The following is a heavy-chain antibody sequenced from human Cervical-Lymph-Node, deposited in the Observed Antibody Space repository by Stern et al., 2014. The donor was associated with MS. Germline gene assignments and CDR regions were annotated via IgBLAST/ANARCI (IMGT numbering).Heavy chain of an antibody. Sequence: VPLVESGGALVKPGGSLRLSCAASGFTFSTYAMNWVRQAPGTDLEWVSSINKRGDTTYYADSVKGLFTISRDNSKSTVYLHMTSLRAEDTAIYYCAKPKFLEWLSETFASWGRGTLVRVSS. D-gene: IGHD3-3*01. CDR2: INKRGDTT. CDR1: GFTFSTYA. V-gene: IGHV3-23*04. J-gene: IGHJ5*02. CDR3: AKPKFLEWLSETFAS.